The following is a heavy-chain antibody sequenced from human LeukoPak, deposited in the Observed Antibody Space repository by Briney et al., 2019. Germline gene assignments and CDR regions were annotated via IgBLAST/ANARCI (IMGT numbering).Heavy chain of an antibody. CDR3: ARHTVTTYLGIKDH. CDR2: INHSGST. Sequence: SETLSLTCAVYGGSFSGYYWSWIRQPPGKGLEWIGEINHSGSTNYNPSLKSRVTISVDTSKNQFSLKLSSVTAADTAVYYCARHTVTTYLGIKDHWGQGTLVTVSS. D-gene: IGHD4-17*01. CDR1: GGSFSGYY. J-gene: IGHJ4*02. V-gene: IGHV4-34*01.